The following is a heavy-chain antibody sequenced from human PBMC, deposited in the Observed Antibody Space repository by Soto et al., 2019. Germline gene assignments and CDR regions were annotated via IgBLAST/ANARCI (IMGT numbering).Heavy chain of an antibody. D-gene: IGHD3-9*01. V-gene: IGHV3-23*01. CDR3: AKRDGIDWLPIPFDY. CDR1: GFTFSSYA. CDR2: ISGSGGST. Sequence: GGSLRLSCAASGFTFSSYAMSWVRQAPGKGLEWVSAISGSGGSTYYADSVKGRFTISRDNSKNTLYLQMNSLRAEDTAVYYCAKRDGIDWLPIPFDYWGQGTLVTVSS. J-gene: IGHJ4*02.